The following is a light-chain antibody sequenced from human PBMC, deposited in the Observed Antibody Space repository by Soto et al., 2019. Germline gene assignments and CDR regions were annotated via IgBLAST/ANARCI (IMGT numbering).Light chain of an antibody. CDR3: QQYNSYLYT. CDR1: QSISSW. V-gene: IGKV1-5*01. CDR2: DAS. Sequence: DIPMTQSPSTLSASVGDRVTITCRASQSISSWLAWYQQKPGKAPKLLIYDASSLESGVPSRFSGSGSGTEFTLTIGSLQPDDFATYDCQQYNSYLYTFGQGTKLEIK. J-gene: IGKJ2*01.